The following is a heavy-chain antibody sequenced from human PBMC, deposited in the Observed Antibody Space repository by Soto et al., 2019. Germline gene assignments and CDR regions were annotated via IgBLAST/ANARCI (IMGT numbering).Heavy chain of an antibody. J-gene: IGHJ4*02. CDR2: TNEGSGNT. CDR1: GYSFRNSA. Sequence: ASVKVSCKATGYSFRNSAVHWVRQAPVQRLEWMGFTNEGSGNTRFSQKFQGRISITRDTSASTVYLDLSSLTSEDTAIYYCARDDRSVSGVVTLDHWGPGTLVTVSS. V-gene: IGHV1-3*01. D-gene: IGHD3-3*01. CDR3: ARDDRSVSGVVTLDH.